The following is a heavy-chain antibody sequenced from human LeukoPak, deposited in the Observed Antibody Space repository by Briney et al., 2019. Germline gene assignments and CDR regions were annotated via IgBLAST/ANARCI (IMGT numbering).Heavy chain of an antibody. CDR3: ARDFSTVTTHHYYYGMDV. CDR1: GFTFSSYW. D-gene: IGHD4-17*01. J-gene: IGHJ6*02. V-gene: IGHV3-74*01. CDR2: INSDGSST. Sequence: GGSLRLSCAASGFTFSSYWMHWVRQAPGKGLVWVSRINSDGSSTSYADSVKGRFTISRDNAKNTLYLQMNSLRAEDTAVYYCARDFSTVTTHHYYYGMDVWGQGTTVTVPS.